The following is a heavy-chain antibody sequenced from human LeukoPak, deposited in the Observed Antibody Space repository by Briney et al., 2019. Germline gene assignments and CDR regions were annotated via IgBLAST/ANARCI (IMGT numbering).Heavy chain of an antibody. CDR3: AKGGPVAADPRYFQH. CDR2: IYHSGST. CDR1: GGSISSSSW. V-gene: IGHV4-4*02. D-gene: IGHD6-19*01. J-gene: IGHJ1*01. Sequence: PSETLSLTCDVSGGSISSSSWWSWVRQPPGKGLEWIGEIYHSGSTTYNPSLKSRVTISVDKSKNQFSLKLSSVTAADTAVYYCAKGGPVAADPRYFQHWGQGTLVTVSS.